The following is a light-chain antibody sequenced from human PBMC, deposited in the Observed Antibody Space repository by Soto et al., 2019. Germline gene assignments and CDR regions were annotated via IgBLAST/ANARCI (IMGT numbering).Light chain of an antibody. CDR2: DVT. CDR3: CSYAGTYTYV. Sequence: QSALTQPRSVSGSPGQSVTISCTGTRNDVSRYKYVAWYQQHPGKAPKVVIYDVTERPSGVPDRFSGSWSDNTASLTISGLQAEDEADYYCCSYAGTYTYVFGTGTKVTVL. V-gene: IGLV2-11*01. J-gene: IGLJ1*01. CDR1: RNDVSRYKY.